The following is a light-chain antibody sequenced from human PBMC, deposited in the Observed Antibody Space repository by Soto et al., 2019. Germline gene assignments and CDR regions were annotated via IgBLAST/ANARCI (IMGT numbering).Light chain of an antibody. Sequence: DIQMSQSPSTLSASVGDRVTFTCRASQSISTSLAWYQQKPRQAPKLLIYDASSLESGVTSRFSGSGSGTEFTLTISSLQPDDFATYYCQQYNSYSWTFGQGTKVEIK. CDR2: DAS. V-gene: IGKV1-5*01. CDR3: QQYNSYSWT. J-gene: IGKJ1*01. CDR1: QSISTS.